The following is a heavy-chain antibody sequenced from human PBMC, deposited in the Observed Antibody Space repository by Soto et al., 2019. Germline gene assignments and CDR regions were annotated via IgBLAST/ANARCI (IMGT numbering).Heavy chain of an antibody. V-gene: IGHV4-34*01. CDR2: INHSGST. D-gene: IGHD2-2*01. CDR3: ARNPYHVSTIKNKRIDL. CDR1: GGSFSGYY. J-gene: IGHJ3*01. Sequence: SETLSLTCAVYGGSFSGYYWSWIRQPPGKGLEWIGEINHSGSTNYNPSLKSRVTISVDTSKNQFSLKLSSVTAADTAVYYCARNPYHVSTIKNKRIDLWGQGTMVNVSS.